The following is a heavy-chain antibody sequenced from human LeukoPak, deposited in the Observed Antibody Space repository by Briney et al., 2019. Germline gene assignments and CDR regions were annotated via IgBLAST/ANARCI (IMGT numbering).Heavy chain of an antibody. CDR1: DDSITRGNW. Sequence: PSETLSLTCADSDDSITRGNWWSWVRQPPGKGLEWIAEIYHSGSTNYNPSLKSRVSISVDESKKQFSLRLSSLTAADTAVYYCARKGSRYWYFDLWGRGTLVTVSS. CDR3: ARKGSRYWYFDL. CDR2: IYHSGST. V-gene: IGHV4-4*02. J-gene: IGHJ2*01.